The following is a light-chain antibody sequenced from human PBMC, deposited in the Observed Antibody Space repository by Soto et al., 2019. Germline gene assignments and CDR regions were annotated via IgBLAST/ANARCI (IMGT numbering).Light chain of an antibody. J-gene: IGLJ3*02. CDR1: SSDVGGYNC. V-gene: IGLV2-8*01. CDR2: EVS. Sequence: QSALTQPPSASGSPGQSVTISCTGTSSDVGGYNCVSWYQQQPGKAPKLMIYEVSKRPSGVPDRFSGSKSGNTASLTVSGLQAEDEADYYCSSYGGSSNLVFGGGTKVTVL. CDR3: SSYGGSSNLV.